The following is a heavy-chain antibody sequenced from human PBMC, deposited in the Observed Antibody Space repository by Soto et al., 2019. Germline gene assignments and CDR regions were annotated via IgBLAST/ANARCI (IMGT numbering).Heavy chain of an antibody. CDR2: IYHSGST. CDR1: GGSISSSNW. V-gene: IGHV4-4*02. D-gene: IGHD4-17*01. Sequence: QVQLQESGPGLVKPSGTLSLTCAVSGGSISSSNWWSWVRQPPGKGLEWIGEIYHSGSTTYNPCLNRRITISVEKSKNQFSLKLSAVTAADTAVHYCARDSPDGYGDYRSWFDPWGQGTLVTVCS. J-gene: IGHJ5*02. CDR3: ARDSPDGYGDYRSWFDP.